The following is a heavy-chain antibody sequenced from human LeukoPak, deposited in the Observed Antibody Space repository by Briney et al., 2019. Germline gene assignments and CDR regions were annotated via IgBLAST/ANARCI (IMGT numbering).Heavy chain of an antibody. CDR1: GYTFTGYY. J-gene: IGHJ6*02. CDR3: ARAPQQLFSYYYGMDV. D-gene: IGHD6-13*01. Sequence: GASVKVSCKASGYTFTGYYMHWVRQAPGQGLEWMGWINPNSGGTNYAQKFQGRVTMTRDTSISTAYMELSRLRSEDTAVYYCARAPQQLFSYYYGMDVWGQGTTVTVSS. V-gene: IGHV1-2*02. CDR2: INPNSGGT.